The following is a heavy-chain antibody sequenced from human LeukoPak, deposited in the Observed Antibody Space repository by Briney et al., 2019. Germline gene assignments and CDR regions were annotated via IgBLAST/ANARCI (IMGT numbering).Heavy chain of an antibody. V-gene: IGHV1-18*01. CDR3: ARTTYYYDSSGYYPLRY. CDR2: ISAYNGNT. D-gene: IGHD3-22*01. J-gene: IGHJ4*02. Sequence: ASVTVSCKASGYTFTSYGISWVRQAPGQGLEWMGWISAYNGNTNYAQKLQGRVTMTTDTSTSTAYMELRSLRSDDTAVYYCARTTYYYDSSGYYPLRYWGQGTLVTVSS. CDR1: GYTFTSYG.